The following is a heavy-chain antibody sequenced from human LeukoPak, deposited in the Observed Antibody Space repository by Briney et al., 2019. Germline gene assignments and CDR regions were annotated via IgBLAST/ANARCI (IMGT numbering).Heavy chain of an antibody. D-gene: IGHD1-26*01. Sequence: PSETLSLTCTVSGGSISSYYWSWIRQPPGKGLEWIGYIYYSGSTNYNPSLKSRVTISVDTSKNQFSLKLSSVTAADTAVYYCARPQYSGSYSAFDIWGQGTMVTASS. CDR1: GGSISSYY. J-gene: IGHJ3*02. V-gene: IGHV4-59*01. CDR3: ARPQYSGSYSAFDI. CDR2: IYYSGST.